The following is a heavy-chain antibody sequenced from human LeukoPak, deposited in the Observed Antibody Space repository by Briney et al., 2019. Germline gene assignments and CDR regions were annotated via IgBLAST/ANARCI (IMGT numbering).Heavy chain of an antibody. V-gene: IGHV4-4*09. CDR3: GRHSVVPTAFDY. CDR1: GGSISSYY. D-gene: IGHD2-2*01. CDR2: IYTSGST. J-gene: IGHJ4*02. Sequence: SDTLSLTCTVSGGSISSYYWSWIRQPPGKGLEWIGYIYTSGSTNYNPSLESRVTISVDTSKNQFSLRLSSVTAADTAVYYCGRHSVVPTAFDYWGQGTLVTVSS.